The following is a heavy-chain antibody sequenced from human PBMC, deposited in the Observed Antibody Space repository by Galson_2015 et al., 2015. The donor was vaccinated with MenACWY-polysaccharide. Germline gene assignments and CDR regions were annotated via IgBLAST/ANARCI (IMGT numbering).Heavy chain of an antibody. CDR2: ISYDASSE. J-gene: IGHJ4*02. D-gene: IGHD3-10*01. Sequence: SLRLSCAASGFTFSAYAMHWVRQAPGKGLEWVSIISYDASSEFYADSVKGRFTIFRDNPKNTLFLQMNSLRAEDTAVYHCARDYYYGSIDYWGQGTLVTVSS. CDR1: GFTFSAYA. CDR3: ARDYYYGSIDY. V-gene: IGHV3-30-3*01.